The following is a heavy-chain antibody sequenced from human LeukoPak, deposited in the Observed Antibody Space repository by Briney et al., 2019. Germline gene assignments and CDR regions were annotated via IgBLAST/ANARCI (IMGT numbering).Heavy chain of an antibody. CDR3: ARASITMVRGELVYYFDF. D-gene: IGHD3-10*01. J-gene: IGHJ4*02. CDR2: IRTKAYGATT. Sequence: GGSLRLSCTASGFIFGDFSMSWFRQAPGKGLEWVGFIRTKAYGATTEYAASVKGRFTISRDDSKNIAYLQMNSLRAEDTAVYYCARASITMVRGELVYYFDFWGQGTLVTVSS. V-gene: IGHV3-49*03. CDR1: GFIFGDFS.